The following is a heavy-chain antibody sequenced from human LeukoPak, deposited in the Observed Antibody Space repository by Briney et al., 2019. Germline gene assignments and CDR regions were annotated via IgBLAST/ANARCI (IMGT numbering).Heavy chain of an antibody. V-gene: IGHV3-11*06. CDR1: GFTFSDYY. CDR3: ARGRVVAATDWFDP. J-gene: IGHJ5*02. CDR2: ISSSSSYT. D-gene: IGHD2-15*01. Sequence: PGGSLRLSCAASGFTFSDYYMSWIRQAPGKGLEWVSYISSSSSYTNYADSVKGRFTISRDNAKNSLYLQVNSLRAEDTAVYYCARGRVVAATDWFDPWGQGTLVTVSS.